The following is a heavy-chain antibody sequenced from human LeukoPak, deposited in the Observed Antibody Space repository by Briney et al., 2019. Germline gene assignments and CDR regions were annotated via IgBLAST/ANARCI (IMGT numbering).Heavy chain of an antibody. V-gene: IGHV3-43*02. CDR3: AKGGMVGAITIDY. CDR2: ISGDGGST. D-gene: IGHD1-26*01. CDR1: GFTFDDYV. J-gene: IGHJ4*02. Sequence: GGSLRLSCAAPGFTFDDYVMHWVRQAPGKGLEWVSLISGDGGSTYYAGSVKGRFTISRDNSKNSLYLQMNSLRTEDTALYYCAKGGMVGAITIDYWGQGTLVTVSS.